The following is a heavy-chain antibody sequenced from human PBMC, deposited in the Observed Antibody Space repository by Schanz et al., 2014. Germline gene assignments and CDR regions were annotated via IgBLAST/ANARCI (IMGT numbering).Heavy chain of an antibody. V-gene: IGHV1-18*01. J-gene: IGHJ6*02. CDR2: IIPITGIT. Sequence: QVQLVQSGAEVKKPGASVKVSCKASGYTFTSYGINWVRHAPGQGLEWMGRIIPITGITNYAQKFQGRVTMTEDTSTDTVYMELSSLRSEDTAVYYCATDHIAAAGSQYFYYYGMGVWGQGTTVTVSS. CDR3: ATDHIAAAGSQYFYYYGMGV. CDR1: GYTFTSYG. D-gene: IGHD6-13*01.